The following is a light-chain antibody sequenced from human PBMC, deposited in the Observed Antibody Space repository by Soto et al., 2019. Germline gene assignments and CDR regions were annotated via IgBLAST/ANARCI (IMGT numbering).Light chain of an antibody. CDR1: QSVTNSF. CDR3: QKYNSGPLT. Sequence: EKLLTQSPGTLSLSPGERATLSCRPTQSVTNSFFAWFQQKHGQAPRLLIYGISSRATGIPDRFSGRGSRTDFTLTISRLQTEDAQIDYCQKYNSGPLTFGGGTKVDIK. CDR2: GIS. V-gene: IGKV3-20*01. J-gene: IGKJ4*01.